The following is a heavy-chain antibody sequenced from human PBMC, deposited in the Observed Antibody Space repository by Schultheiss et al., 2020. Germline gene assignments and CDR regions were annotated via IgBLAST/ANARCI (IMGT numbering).Heavy chain of an antibody. Sequence: AFVKVSCKASGYTFTSYGISWVRQAPGQGLEWMGWINPNSGGTNYAQKFQGRVTMTTDTSTSTVYMELSSLRSEDTAVYYCARATVGAIIAARPGGRWFDPWGQGTLVTGSS. CDR3: ARATVGAIIAARPGGRWFDP. V-gene: IGHV1-18*01. CDR2: INPNSGGT. CDR1: GYTFTSYG. D-gene: IGHD6-6*01. J-gene: IGHJ5*02.